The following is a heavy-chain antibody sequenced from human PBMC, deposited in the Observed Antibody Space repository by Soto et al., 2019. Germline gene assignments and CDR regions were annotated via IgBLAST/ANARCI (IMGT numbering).Heavy chain of an antibody. V-gene: IGHV4-4*07. CDR3: AKGWDVKYFDY. CDR2: IFSSGRT. Sequence: ETLSLTCSVSGASLLSSYWSWVRQPAGKGLEWIGHIFSSGRTSYNPSLKSRLTMSIDPSMNVFSLNLSSVTAADTAVYYCAKGWDVKYFDYWGRGTLVTVSS. CDR1: GASLLSSY. J-gene: IGHJ4*02. D-gene: IGHD1-26*01.